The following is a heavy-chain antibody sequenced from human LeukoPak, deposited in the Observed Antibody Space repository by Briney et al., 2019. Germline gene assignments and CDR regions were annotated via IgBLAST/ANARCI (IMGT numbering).Heavy chain of an antibody. D-gene: IGHD4-17*01. CDR1: GFTFSSYW. J-gene: IGHJ3*02. V-gene: IGHV3-7*01. CDR2: IKQDGSEK. Sequence: GGSLRLSCAASGFTFSSYWMSWVRQAPGKGLEWVANIKQDGSEKYYVDSVKGRFTISRDNAKNSLYLQMNSLRAEDTAVYYCARSHGDYVKAFDIRGQGTMVTVSS. CDR3: ARSHGDYVKAFDI.